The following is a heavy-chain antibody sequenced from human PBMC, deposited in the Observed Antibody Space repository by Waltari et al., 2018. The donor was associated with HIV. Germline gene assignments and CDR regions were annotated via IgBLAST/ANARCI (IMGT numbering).Heavy chain of an antibody. CDR1: AFTFHDSA. Sequence: EVQLVESGGGLVQHGRSVRLSCAAPAFTFHDSALQWVGQVPGKGLEWVSGITWNSGITGYADSVKGRFTISRDNAKNSLYLQMNSLRAEDTALYYCVKDGGLSSRHYYVGYFDYWGQGTLVTVSS. D-gene: IGHD3-22*01. V-gene: IGHV3-9*01. J-gene: IGHJ4*02. CDR3: VKDGGLSSRHYYVGYFDY. CDR2: ITWNSGIT.